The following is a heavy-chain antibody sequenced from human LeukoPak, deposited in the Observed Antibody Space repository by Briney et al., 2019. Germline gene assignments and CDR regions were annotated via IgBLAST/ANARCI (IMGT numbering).Heavy chain of an antibody. V-gene: IGHV3-64D*06. CDR2: ISSNGGST. D-gene: IGHD5-24*01. Sequence: GGSLRLSCSASGSTFSSYVMHWVRQAPGKGLEYVSVISSNGGSTDYADPVKGRFTISRDNSKKTVYLQMSSLRGEDTAVYYCVGDGRDGYNKHFQYWGQGTLVIVSS. J-gene: IGHJ1*01. CDR1: GSTFSSYV. CDR3: VGDGRDGYNKHFQY.